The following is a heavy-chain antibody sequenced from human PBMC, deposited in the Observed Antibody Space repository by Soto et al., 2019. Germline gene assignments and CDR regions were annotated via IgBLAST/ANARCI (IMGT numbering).Heavy chain of an antibody. D-gene: IGHD1-7*01. CDR1: GGTFSSYA. CDR3: RFGSNYCGPRSGDC. Sequence: SVKVSCKASGGTFSSYAISWVRQAPGQGLEWMGGIIPIFGTANYAQKFQGRVTITADKSTSTAYMELSSLRSEDTAVYYCRFGSNYCGPRSGDCCGQGNLVTVSS. J-gene: IGHJ4*02. CDR2: IIPIFGTA. V-gene: IGHV1-69*06.